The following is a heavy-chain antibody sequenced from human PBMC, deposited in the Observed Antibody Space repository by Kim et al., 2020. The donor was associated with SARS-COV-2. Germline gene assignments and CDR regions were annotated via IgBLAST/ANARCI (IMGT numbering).Heavy chain of an antibody. CDR2: IYYSGST. CDR1: GGSISSSSYY. J-gene: IGHJ4*02. V-gene: IGHV4-39*01. D-gene: IGHD3-10*01. Sequence: SETLSLTCTVSGGSISSSSYYWGWIRQPPGKGLEWIGSIYYSGSTYYNPSLKSRVTISVDTSKNQFSLKLCSVTAADTAVYYCARGSLLWFGEHGYYFDYCGQGTLVAVSS. CDR3: ARGSLLWFGEHGYYFDY.